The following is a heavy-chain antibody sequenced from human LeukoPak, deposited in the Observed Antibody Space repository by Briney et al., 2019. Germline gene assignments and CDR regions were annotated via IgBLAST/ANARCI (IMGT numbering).Heavy chain of an antibody. D-gene: IGHD2-15*01. V-gene: IGHV3-49*04. Sequence: PGGSLRLSCAASGFTFSYYSMNWVRQAPGKGLESVGFIRSEAYGGTAEYAASVKGRFTISRHDSKSIAYLQMNSLKTEDTAVYYCTRAVYCSGGSCSFDPWGQGTLVTVSS. CDR1: GFTFSYYS. J-gene: IGHJ5*02. CDR2: IRSEAYGGTA. CDR3: TRAVYCSGGSCSFDP.